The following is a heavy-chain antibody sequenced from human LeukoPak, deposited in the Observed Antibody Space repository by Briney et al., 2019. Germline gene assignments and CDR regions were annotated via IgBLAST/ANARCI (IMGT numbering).Heavy chain of an antibody. CDR1: GFTFSSYA. Sequence: PGESLKISCAASGFTFSSYAMSWVRQAPGKGLEWVSAISGSGGSTYYADSVKGRFTISRDNSKNTLYLQMNSLRAEDTAVYYCAKGRRGYGGRSFDYWGQGTLVTVSS. CDR3: AKGRRGYGGRSFDY. CDR2: ISGSGGST. V-gene: IGHV3-23*01. D-gene: IGHD6-25*01. J-gene: IGHJ4*02.